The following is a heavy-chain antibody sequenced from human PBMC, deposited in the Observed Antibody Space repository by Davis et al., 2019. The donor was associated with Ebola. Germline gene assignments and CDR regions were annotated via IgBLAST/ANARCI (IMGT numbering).Heavy chain of an antibody. J-gene: IGHJ6*02. V-gene: IGHV1-8*02. D-gene: IGHD4-17*01. Sequence: ASVKVSCKASGYTFTSYYMHWVRQATGQGLEWMGWMNPNSGNTGYAQKFQGRVTMTRNTSISTAYMELSSLRSEDTAVYYCARYYGDFYYYGMDVWGQGTTVTVSS. CDR1: GYTFTSYY. CDR3: ARYYGDFYYYGMDV. CDR2: MNPNSGNT.